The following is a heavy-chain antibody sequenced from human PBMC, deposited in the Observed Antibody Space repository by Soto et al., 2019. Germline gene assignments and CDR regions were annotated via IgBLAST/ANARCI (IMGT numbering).Heavy chain of an antibody. CDR3: AKGPTTVVTAYFDY. D-gene: IGHD4-17*01. CDR1: GFTFSSYG. CDR2: ISYDGSNK. V-gene: IGHV3-30*18. Sequence: GGSLRLSCAASGFTFSSYGMHWVRQAPGKGLEWVAVISYDGSNKYYADSVKGRFTISRDNSKNTLYLQMNSLRAEDTAVYYCAKGPTTVVTAYFDYWGQGTLVTVSS. J-gene: IGHJ4*02.